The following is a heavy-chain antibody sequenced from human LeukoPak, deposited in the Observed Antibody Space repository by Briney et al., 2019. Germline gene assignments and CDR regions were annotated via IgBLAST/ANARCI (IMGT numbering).Heavy chain of an antibody. CDR3: ARATLYDYYFNY. J-gene: IGHJ4*02. V-gene: IGHV1-46*01. Sequence: ASVKVSCKASKYTFSSYFIHWVRQAPGQGPEWMGIINPIGGSTTYAQKFQGRVTMTRDTSTSTVYMELSSLGSEDTAVYYCARATLYDYYFNYWGQGTLVTVSS. D-gene: IGHD5/OR15-5a*01. CDR1: KYTFSSYF. CDR2: INPIGGST.